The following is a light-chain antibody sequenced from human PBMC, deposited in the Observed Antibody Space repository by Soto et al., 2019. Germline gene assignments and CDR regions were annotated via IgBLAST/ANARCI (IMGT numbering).Light chain of an antibody. CDR3: QQYNNWLLT. CDR2: AAS. J-gene: IGKJ1*01. Sequence: DIQMTQSPSSLSASVGDRVTITCRASQGIGNALGWYQQKPGKAPKRLIYAASSLQSGVPSRFSGSGSGTEFTLTISSLQSEDFAVYYCQQYNNWLLTFGQGTKVDIK. CDR1: QGIGNA. V-gene: IGKV1-17*01.